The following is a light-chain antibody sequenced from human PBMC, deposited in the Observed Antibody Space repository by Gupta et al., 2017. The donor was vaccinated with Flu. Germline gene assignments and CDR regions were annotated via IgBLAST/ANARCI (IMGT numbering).Light chain of an antibody. CDR3: QHEDNSPWT. V-gene: IGKV1-8*01. J-gene: IGKJ1*01. Sequence: TGDRVTITCRASEGISSYLAWYQQKPGKAPKLLIYAASTVQSGVPSRFSGSGSGTDFTLTISYLQSEDFATYYCQHEDNSPWTFGQGTKVEIK. CDR1: EGISSY. CDR2: AAS.